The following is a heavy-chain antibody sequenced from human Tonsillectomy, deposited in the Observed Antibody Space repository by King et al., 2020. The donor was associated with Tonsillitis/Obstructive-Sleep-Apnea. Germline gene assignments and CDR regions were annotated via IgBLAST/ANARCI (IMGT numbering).Heavy chain of an antibody. D-gene: IGHD3-10*01. V-gene: IGHV1-24*01. CDR3: RTLPRGSDNWFDP. CDR1: GYTLTELS. CDR2: FVPEDGET. Sequence: VQLVQSGAEVKKPGASVKVSCKVSGYTLTELSMHWVRQAPGKGLEWMGRFVPEDGETIYAQKFQGRVTMTEDTSTDTAYMELSSLRSEDTAVFYCRTLPRGSDNWFDPWGQGTLVTVSS. J-gene: IGHJ5*02.